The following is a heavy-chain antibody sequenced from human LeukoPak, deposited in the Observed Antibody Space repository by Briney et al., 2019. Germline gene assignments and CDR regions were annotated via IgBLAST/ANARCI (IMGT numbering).Heavy chain of an antibody. CDR2: IYYSGST. J-gene: IGHJ4*02. D-gene: IGHD4-17*01. CDR3: ARDHYGDYVQDY. V-gene: IGHV4-59*12. CDR1: GGSISSYY. Sequence: SETLSLTCTVSGGSISSYYWSWIRQPPGKGLEWIGYIYYSGSTNYNPSLKSRVTISVDTSKNQFSLKLSSVTAADTAVYYCARDHYGDYVQDYWGQGTLVTVSS.